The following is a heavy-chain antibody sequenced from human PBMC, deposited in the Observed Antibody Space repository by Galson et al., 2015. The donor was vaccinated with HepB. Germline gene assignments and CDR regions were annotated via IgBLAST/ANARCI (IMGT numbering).Heavy chain of an antibody. J-gene: IGHJ4*02. CDR3: AKGVPDQVPGYFDS. V-gene: IGHV3-30*02. CDR2: IRFDGNNK. Sequence: SLRLSCAASGFSFSTYGMHWVRQAPGKGLEWVAFIRFDGNNKNYADSVTGRFTISRDNSKNTLFLQMSSLRAEDTALYYCAKGVPDQVPGYFDSWGQGTLVTVSS. CDR1: GFSFSTYG.